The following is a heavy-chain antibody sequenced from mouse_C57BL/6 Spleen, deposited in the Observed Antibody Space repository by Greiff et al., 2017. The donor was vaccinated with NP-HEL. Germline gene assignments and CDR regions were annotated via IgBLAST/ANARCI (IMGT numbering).Heavy chain of an antibody. V-gene: IGHV1-64*01. CDR1: GYTFTSYW. CDR2: IHPNSGST. CDR3: ASSYGNYPWFAY. D-gene: IGHD2-1*01. Sequence: QVQLQQPGAELVKPGASVKLSCKASGYTFTSYWMHWVKQRPGQGLEWIGMIHPNSGSTNYNEKFKSKATLTVDKSSSTAYMQLSSLTSEDSAVYYCASSYGNYPWFAYWGQGTLVTVSA. J-gene: IGHJ3*01.